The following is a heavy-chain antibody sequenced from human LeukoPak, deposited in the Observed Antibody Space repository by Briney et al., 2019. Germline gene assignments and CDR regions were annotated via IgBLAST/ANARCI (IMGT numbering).Heavy chain of an antibody. CDR2: IYSDAT. CDR3: ARESYDSSGYYYGGGFDY. J-gene: IGHJ4*02. Sequence: GGSLRLSCAASGFTFSSYWIHWVRQAPGKGLVWVSRIYSDATYYADSVKGRFTISRDNAKNTLCLQMNSLRAEDTAVYYCARESYDSSGYYYGGGFDYWGQGTLVTVSS. CDR1: GFTFSSYW. D-gene: IGHD3-22*01. V-gene: IGHV3-74*01.